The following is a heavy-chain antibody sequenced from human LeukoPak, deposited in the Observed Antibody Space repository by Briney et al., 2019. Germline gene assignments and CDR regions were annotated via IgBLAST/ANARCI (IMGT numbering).Heavy chain of an antibody. CDR3: ARTLVVINDAFDI. Sequence: ASVKVSCKASGYTFTGYYIHWVRQAPGQGLEWMGWINSNSGGTNYAQKFQGRVTMTGDTSISTAYMELSRLRSDDTAVYYCARTLVVINDAFDIWGQGTMVTVSS. D-gene: IGHD3-22*01. J-gene: IGHJ3*02. CDR1: GYTFTGYY. V-gene: IGHV1-2*02. CDR2: INSNSGGT.